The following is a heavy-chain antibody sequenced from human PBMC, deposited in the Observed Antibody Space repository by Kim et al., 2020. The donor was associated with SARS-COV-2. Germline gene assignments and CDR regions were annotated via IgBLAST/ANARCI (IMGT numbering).Heavy chain of an antibody. J-gene: IGHJ4*01. Sequence: GGSLRLSCAASGFTFSTYTMHWVRQAPGKGLEWVAVISSDGNKRYYADSVKGRLTISRDNSKNTLYLQMNTLRTEDTALYYCARDPFVRGPNIYYLDYWG. V-gene: IGHV3-30-3*01. CDR1: GFTFSTYT. CDR3: ARDPFVRGPNIYYLDY. D-gene: IGHD3-10*01. CDR2: ISSDGNKR.